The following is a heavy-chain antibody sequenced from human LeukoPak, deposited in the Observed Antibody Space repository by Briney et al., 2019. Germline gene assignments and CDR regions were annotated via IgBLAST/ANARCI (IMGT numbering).Heavy chain of an antibody. CDR3: AREGSSYYHYMDV. CDR1: GGSISSYY. Sequence: SETLSLTCTVSGGSISSYYRSWIRQPAGKGLEWIGRIYTSGSTNYNPSLKSRVTISVDTSKNQFSLKLSSVTAADTAVYYCAREGSSYYHYMDVWGKGTTVTVSS. V-gene: IGHV4-4*07. J-gene: IGHJ6*03. CDR2: IYTSGST. D-gene: IGHD6-6*01.